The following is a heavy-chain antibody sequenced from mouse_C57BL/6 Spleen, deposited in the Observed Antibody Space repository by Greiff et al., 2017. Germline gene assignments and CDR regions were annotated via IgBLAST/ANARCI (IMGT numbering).Heavy chain of an antibody. V-gene: IGHV1-54*01. J-gene: IGHJ2*01. CDR2: INPGSGGT. CDR3: ASHYGSSPFDY. Sequence: QVQLQQSGAELVRPGTSVKVSCKASGYAFTNYLIEWVKQRPGQGLEWIGVINPGSGGTNYNEKFKGKATLTADKSSSTAYMQLSSLTSEDSAVYFCASHYGSSPFDYWGQGTTLTVSS. CDR1: GYAFTNYL. D-gene: IGHD1-1*01.